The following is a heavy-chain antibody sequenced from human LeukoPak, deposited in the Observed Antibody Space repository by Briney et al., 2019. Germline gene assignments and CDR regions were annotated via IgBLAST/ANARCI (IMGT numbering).Heavy chain of an antibody. CDR3: AKDLGGYCSGGSCYHSY. CDR2: ISGSGGST. Sequence: SGGSLRLSCAAPGFTLSSHWMHWVRQAPEKGLWWGSAISGSGGSTYYADSVTGRFTISRDNSKNTLYLQMNSLRAEDTAVYYCAKDLGGYCSGGSCYHSYWGQGTLVTVSS. J-gene: IGHJ4*02. D-gene: IGHD2-15*01. V-gene: IGHV3-23*01. CDR1: GFTLSSHW.